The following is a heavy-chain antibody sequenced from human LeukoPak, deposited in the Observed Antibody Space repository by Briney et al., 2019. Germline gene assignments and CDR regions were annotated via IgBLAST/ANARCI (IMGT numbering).Heavy chain of an antibody. V-gene: IGHV3-48*01. Sequence: GGSLRLSCAASGFTFSIYSMNWVRQAPGKGLQWVSHVGGTSGAIFYADSVKGRFTISRDNAKSSLYLHINSLGAEDTAVYYCARDANDYASPPDYWGQGTLVTVSS. CDR1: GFTFSIYS. CDR3: ARDANDYASPPDY. J-gene: IGHJ4*02. D-gene: IGHD3-16*01. CDR2: VGGTSGAI.